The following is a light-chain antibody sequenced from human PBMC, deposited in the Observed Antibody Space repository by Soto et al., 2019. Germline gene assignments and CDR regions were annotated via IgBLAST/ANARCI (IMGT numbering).Light chain of an antibody. J-gene: IGLJ2*01. Sequence: QSALTQPASVSGSPGQSITISCTGTSSDVGAYNYVSWYQHPPGKAPKLMIYDVSSRPSGISHRFSGSKSGSMASLTISGLQAEEEADYYCTSYTSGATLIFGGGTKLTVL. CDR1: SSDVGAYNY. V-gene: IGLV2-14*03. CDR3: TSYTSGATLI. CDR2: DVS.